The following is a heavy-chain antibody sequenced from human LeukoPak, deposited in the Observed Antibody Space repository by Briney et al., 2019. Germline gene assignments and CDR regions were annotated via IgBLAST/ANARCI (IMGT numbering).Heavy chain of an antibody. CDR2: ISASGGSP. J-gene: IGHJ4*02. CDR1: GFTFSSYA. Sequence: PGGSLRLSCAASGFTFSSYAMSWVRQAPGKGLEWVSVISASGGSPYYAHSVEGRFTISRDNSKNTLYLHMNSLTAEDTAVYYCARDVGPGFSYALDYWGQGTLVTVSS. D-gene: IGHD5-18*01. CDR3: ARDVGPGFSYALDY. V-gene: IGHV3-23*01.